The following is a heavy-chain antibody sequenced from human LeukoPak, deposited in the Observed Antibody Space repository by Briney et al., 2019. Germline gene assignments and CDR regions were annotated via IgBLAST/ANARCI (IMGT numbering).Heavy chain of an antibody. CDR2: IYYSGSP. CDR1: GGSISGYY. D-gene: IGHD2-2*02. Sequence: PSETLSLTCTVSGGSISGYYWSWIRQPPGKGLEWIGYIYYSGSPNYNPSLKSRVTISVDTSKNQFSLKLSSVTAADTAVYYCARDSESCSSSSCYIWFDPWGQGTLVTVSS. CDR3: ARDSESCSSSSCYIWFDP. J-gene: IGHJ5*02. V-gene: IGHV4-59*01.